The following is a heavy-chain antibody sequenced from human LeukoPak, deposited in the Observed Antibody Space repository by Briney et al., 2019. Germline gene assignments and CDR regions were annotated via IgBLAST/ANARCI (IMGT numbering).Heavy chain of an antibody. D-gene: IGHD6-19*01. V-gene: IGHV3-30*02. CDR3: ATKRGIAVAGSLQH. CDR2: IRYDGSNK. Sequence: GRSLTLSCAATGFIFNHYGMHWVRQAPGKGLEWVAFIRYDGSNKYYADSVKGRFTISRDNSKNTLYLQMNSLRAEDTAVYYCATKRGIAVAGSLQHWGQGTLVTVSS. J-gene: IGHJ1*01. CDR1: GFIFNHYG.